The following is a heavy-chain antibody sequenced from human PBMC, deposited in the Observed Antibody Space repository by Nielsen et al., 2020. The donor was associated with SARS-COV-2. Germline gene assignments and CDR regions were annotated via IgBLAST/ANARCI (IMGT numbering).Heavy chain of an antibody. D-gene: IGHD6-19*01. CDR1: GFTFSGYY. Sequence: LSLTCAASGFTFSGYYMSWIRQAPGKGLEWISYTSSSGSTMDYADSVKGRFTISRDNAENSLFLQMNNLRVEDTAVYYCARDRGAVAGDYFDYWGRGALVTVSS. CDR3: ARDRGAVAGDYFDY. CDR2: TSSSGSTM. V-gene: IGHV3-11*04. J-gene: IGHJ4*02.